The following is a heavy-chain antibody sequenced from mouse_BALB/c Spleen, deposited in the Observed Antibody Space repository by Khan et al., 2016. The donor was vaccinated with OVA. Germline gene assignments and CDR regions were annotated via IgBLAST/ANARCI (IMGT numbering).Heavy chain of an antibody. V-gene: IGHV1S81*02. Sequence: VQLQQSGAELVKPGASVKLSCKASGYTFSSYYMYWVKQRPGQGLEWIGEINPNNGGTNFNEKFKSKAALTVDKSSTKAYMQLSSLTSEDSAVYDCARSEYGSFAYGAKGLWSLSLQ. J-gene: IGHJ3*01. CDR2: INPNNGGT. CDR3: ARSEYGSFAY. D-gene: IGHD2-2*01. CDR1: GYTFSSYY.